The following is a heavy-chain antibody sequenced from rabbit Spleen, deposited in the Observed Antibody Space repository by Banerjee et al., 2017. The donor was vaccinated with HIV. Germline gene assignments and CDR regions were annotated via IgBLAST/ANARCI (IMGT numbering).Heavy chain of an antibody. CDR1: GVSFSGDSY. V-gene: IGHV1S40*01. CDR2: IDAGSSGFT. Sequence: QSLEASGGDLVKPGASLTLTCIASGVSFSGDSYMCWVRQAPGKGLEWIACIDAGSSGFTYFANWAKGRFTISKTSSTTVTLQMTSLTAADTATYFCARDTSSSFSSYGMDLWGQGTLVTVS. CDR3: ARDTSSSFSSYGMDL. D-gene: IGHD1-1*01. J-gene: IGHJ6*01.